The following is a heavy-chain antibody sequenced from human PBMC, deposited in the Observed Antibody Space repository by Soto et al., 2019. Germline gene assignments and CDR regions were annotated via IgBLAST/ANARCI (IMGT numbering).Heavy chain of an antibody. CDR3: AGAARPSPFDF. CDR1: SGSIGSGIW. CDR2: LYHTGNT. J-gene: IGHJ4*02. V-gene: IGHV4-4*02. D-gene: IGHD6-6*01. Sequence: VQLQESGPGLVEPSGTLSLTCTASSGSIGSGIWWSWVRQPPGKGLEWIGELYHTGNTNYNPSLKSRLTMSVDESKNQFSLSLSSVTAADTAVYYCAGAARPSPFDFWGRGTLVTVSS.